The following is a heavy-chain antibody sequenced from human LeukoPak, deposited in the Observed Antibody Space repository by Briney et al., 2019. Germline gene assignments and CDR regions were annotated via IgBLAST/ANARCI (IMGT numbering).Heavy chain of an antibody. J-gene: IGHJ4*02. CDR1: GGSISSGGYY. D-gene: IGHD2-21*01. V-gene: IGHV4-30-2*01. Sequence: SETLSLTCTVSGGSISSGGYYCSWIRQPPGKGLEWIGYIYHSGSTYYNPSLKSRVTISVDRSKNQFSLKLSSVTAADTAVYYCARGLGRLVIAIGYWGQGTLVTVSS. CDR3: ARGLGRLVIAIGY. CDR2: IYHSGST.